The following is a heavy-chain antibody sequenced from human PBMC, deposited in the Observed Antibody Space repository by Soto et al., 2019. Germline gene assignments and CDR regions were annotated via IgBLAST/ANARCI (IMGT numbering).Heavy chain of an antibody. CDR1: GFNFSNYA. V-gene: IGHV3-23*01. CDR2: ISGNSGTT. D-gene: IGHD3-3*01. Sequence: EVQLLESGGDFKQPGGSLRLSCEGSGFNFSNYALNWVRQAPGKRLEWVSVISGNSGTTYYAASVKGRFTISRDNSKKTLYLQMTRLSADDTAVNYRANGRAITVSGVITPFDSGGQGTLVTVSS. J-gene: IGHJ4*02. CDR3: ANGRAITVSGVITPFDS.